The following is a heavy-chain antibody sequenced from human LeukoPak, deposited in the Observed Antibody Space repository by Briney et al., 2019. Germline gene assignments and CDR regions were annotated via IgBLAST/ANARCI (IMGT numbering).Heavy chain of an antibody. Sequence: SETLSLTCTVSGGPITSYYWSWIRQPPGKGLEWIGYFSYSGSTNYNPSLKSRVTISVDTSKNQFSLKLISVTAADTAVYYCARGFGYGGNSNYWGQGTLVTVSS. CDR1: GGPITSYY. CDR3: ARGFGYGGNSNY. CDR2: FSYSGST. D-gene: IGHD4-23*01. V-gene: IGHV4-59*01. J-gene: IGHJ4*02.